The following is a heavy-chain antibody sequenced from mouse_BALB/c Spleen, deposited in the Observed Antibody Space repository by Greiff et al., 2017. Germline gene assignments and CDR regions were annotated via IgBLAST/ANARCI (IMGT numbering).Heavy chain of an antibody. CDR2: IDPANGNT. CDR1: GFNIKDTY. Sequence: VHVKQSGAELVKPGASVKLSCTASGFNIKDTYMHWVKQRPEQGLEWIGRIDPANGNTKYDPKFQGKATITADTSSNTAYLQLSSLTSEDTAVYYCARLGLEDFDYWGQGTTLTVSS. CDR3: ARLGLEDFDY. D-gene: IGHD4-1*01. J-gene: IGHJ2*01. V-gene: IGHV14-3*02.